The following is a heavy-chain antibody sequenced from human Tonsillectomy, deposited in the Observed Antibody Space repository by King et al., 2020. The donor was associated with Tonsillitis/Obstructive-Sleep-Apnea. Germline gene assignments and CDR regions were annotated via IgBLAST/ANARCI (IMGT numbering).Heavy chain of an antibody. V-gene: IGHV3-48*03. CDR3: ARGFGVVILYMDV. J-gene: IGHJ6*03. CDR1: GFTFSSYE. CDR2: ISSSGSTI. D-gene: IGHD3-3*01. Sequence: VQLVESGGGLVQPGGSLRLSCAASGFTFSSYEMNWVRQAPGKGLEWVSYISSSGSTIYYADSVKGRFTISRDNAKNSLYLQMNSLRAEDTAVYYCARGFGVVILYMDVWGKGTTVTVSS.